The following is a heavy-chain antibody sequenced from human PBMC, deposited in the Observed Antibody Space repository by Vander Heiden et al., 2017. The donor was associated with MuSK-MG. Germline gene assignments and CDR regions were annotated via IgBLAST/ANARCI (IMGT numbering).Heavy chain of an antibody. CDR1: GYSISSGHH. V-gene: IGHV4-38-2*01. CDR3: ARTNAFDI. CDR2: IYRNQNT. J-gene: IGHJ3*02. Sequence: QVQLQESGPGLVKPSETLSLTCAVSGYSISSGHHWGWIRQPPGKGLEWIGSIYRNQNTYYNPSLKSRVTISVDTSKNHLSLKLSSVTAADTAVYYCARTNAFDIWGQGTMVTVSS.